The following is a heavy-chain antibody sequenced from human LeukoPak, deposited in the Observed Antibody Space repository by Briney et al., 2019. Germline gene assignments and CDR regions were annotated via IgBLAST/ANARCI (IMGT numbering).Heavy chain of an antibody. V-gene: IGHV3-66*01. D-gene: IGHD3-16*02. J-gene: IGHJ4*02. CDR3: ARGRDDYVWGSYRYYFGY. Sequence: GGSLRLSCAASGFTVSSNYMSWVRQAPGKGLEWVSVIYSGGSTYYADSVKGRFTISRDNSKNTLYLQMNSLRAEDTAVYYCARGRDDYVWGSYRYYFGYWGQGTLVTVSS. CDR2: IYSGGST. CDR1: GFTVSSNY.